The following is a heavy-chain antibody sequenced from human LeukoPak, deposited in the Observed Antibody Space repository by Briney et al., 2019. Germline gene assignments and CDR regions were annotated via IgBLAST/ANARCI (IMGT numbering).Heavy chain of an antibody. D-gene: IGHD3-16*01. V-gene: IGHV3-9*01. CDR2: ISWNSGSI. CDR1: GFTFDDYA. CDR3: AKDIGLALERYYFDY. J-gene: IGHJ4*02. Sequence: GGSLRLSCAASGFTFDDYAMHWVRQASGKGLEWVSGISWNSGSIGYADSVKGRFTISRDNAKNSLYLQMNSLRAENTALYYCAKDIGLALERYYFDYWGQGTLVTVSS.